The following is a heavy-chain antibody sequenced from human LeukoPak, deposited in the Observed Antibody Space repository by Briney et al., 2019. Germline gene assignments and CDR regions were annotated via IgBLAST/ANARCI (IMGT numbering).Heavy chain of an antibody. Sequence: SSETLSLTCAVYGGSFSGYYWSWIRQPPGKGLEWIGEINHSGSTNYNPSLKSRVTISVDTSKNQFSLKLSSVTAADTAVYYCASSWDWGWSAFDIWGQGTMVTVSS. D-gene: IGHD7-27*01. CDR3: ASSWDWGWSAFDI. CDR2: INHSGST. V-gene: IGHV4-34*01. CDR1: GGSFSGYY. J-gene: IGHJ3*02.